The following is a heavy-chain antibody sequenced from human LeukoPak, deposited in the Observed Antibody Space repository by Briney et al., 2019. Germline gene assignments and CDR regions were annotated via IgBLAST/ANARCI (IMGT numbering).Heavy chain of an antibody. J-gene: IGHJ4*02. V-gene: IGHV4-59*01. D-gene: IGHD1-26*01. CDR3: ARGGSYFGY. CDR2: IYYSGST. Sequence: SETLSLTCTVSGDSISGYYGSWVRQPPGKGLEWIGNIYYSGSTNYNPSLKSRVSISLDMSKNQFSLKLNSVTAADTAVYYCARGGSYFGYWGQGTLVTVSS. CDR1: GDSISGYY.